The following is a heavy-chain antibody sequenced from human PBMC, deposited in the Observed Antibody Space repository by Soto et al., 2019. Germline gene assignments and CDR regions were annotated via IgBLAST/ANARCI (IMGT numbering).Heavy chain of an antibody. CDR2: IWYDGEEK. V-gene: IGHV3-33*01. Sequence: PGGSLRLSCAASGFTFSSYGMDWVRQAPGKGLEWVAIIWYDGEEKYYADSVKGRFTISRDNSKNTLYLQMNSLRAEDTAVYYCARDERACRSGLNFYGMDVWGQGTTVTV. CDR3: ARDERACRSGLNFYGMDV. J-gene: IGHJ6*02. D-gene: IGHD3-3*01. CDR1: GFTFSSYG.